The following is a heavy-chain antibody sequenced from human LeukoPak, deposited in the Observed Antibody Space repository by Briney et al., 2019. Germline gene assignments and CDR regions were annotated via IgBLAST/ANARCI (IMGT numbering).Heavy chain of an antibody. CDR3: GSWYVGGYFDY. J-gene: IGHJ4*02. V-gene: IGHV3-64D*06. D-gene: IGHD6-13*01. CDR2: ISSNGGST. Sequence: GGSLRLSCSASGFTFSSYAMHWVRQAPGKGLEYVSAISSNGGSTYYADSVKGRFTISRDNSKNTLYLQMSSLRAEDTAVYYCGSWYVGGYFDYWGQGTLVTVSS. CDR1: GFTFSSYA.